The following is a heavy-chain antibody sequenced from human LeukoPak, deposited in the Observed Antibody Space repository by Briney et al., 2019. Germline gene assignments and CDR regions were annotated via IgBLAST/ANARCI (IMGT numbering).Heavy chain of an antibody. CDR3: AKGTGVGGDDAFDF. CDR2: ISGSGGST. D-gene: IGHD3-3*01. V-gene: IGHV3-23*01. Sequence: GGSLRLSCAVSGFTFSSYAMAWVRQAPGKGLEWVSGISGSGGSTYYADSLKGRFIISRDNSNNTVFLQMNSLRAEDTAIYYCAKGTGVGGDDAFDFWGRGTMVTASS. CDR1: GFTFSSYA. J-gene: IGHJ3*01.